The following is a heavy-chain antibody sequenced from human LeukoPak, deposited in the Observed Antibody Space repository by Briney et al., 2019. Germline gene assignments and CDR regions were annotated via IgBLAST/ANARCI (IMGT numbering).Heavy chain of an antibody. Sequence: GGSLRLSCAASGFTFSSYEMNWVRQAPGKGLEWVSAISGSGGSTYYADSVKGRFTISRDNSKNTLYLQMNSLRAEDTAVYYCAKDDYYGDSHMDVWGKGTTVTISS. J-gene: IGHJ6*03. CDR3: AKDDYYGDSHMDV. D-gene: IGHD4-17*01. CDR1: GFTFSSYE. V-gene: IGHV3-23*01. CDR2: ISGSGGST.